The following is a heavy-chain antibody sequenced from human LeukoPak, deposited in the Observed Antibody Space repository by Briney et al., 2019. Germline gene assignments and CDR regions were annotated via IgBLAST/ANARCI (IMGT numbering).Heavy chain of an antibody. D-gene: IGHD1-1*01. V-gene: IGHV3-23*01. CDR1: GFTFSTYA. CDR2: IGGSAGST. J-gene: IGHJ4*02. Sequence: GGSLRLSCAASGFTFSTYAMTWVRQAPGKGLEWVSAIGGSAGSTNYADSVKGRFTISRDNSKNTLYLQMNSLRAEDTAVYYCARGMGYNSGYYFDYWGQGTLVTVSS. CDR3: ARGMGYNSGYYFDY.